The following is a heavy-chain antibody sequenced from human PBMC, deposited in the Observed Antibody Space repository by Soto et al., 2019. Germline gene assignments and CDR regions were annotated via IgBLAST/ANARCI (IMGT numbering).Heavy chain of an antibody. CDR3: ATVGHYYLLFDP. CDR1: GFTFSNAW. D-gene: IGHD3-22*01. V-gene: IGHV3-15*07. J-gene: IGHJ5*02. CDR2: IKSEINGGTT. Sequence: PGGSLRLFCAASGFTFSNAWMNWVRQAPGKGLEWVGRIKSEINGGTTDYAAPVKGRFTISRDDSKNTLYLQMNSLKTEDTAVYYCATVGHYYLLFDPWGQGTLVTVSS.